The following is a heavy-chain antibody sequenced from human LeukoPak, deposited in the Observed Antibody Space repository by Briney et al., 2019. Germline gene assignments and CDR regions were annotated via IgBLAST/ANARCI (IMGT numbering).Heavy chain of an antibody. CDR2: INHSGST. J-gene: IGHJ4*02. Sequence: KPSETLSLTCAVYGGSLSGYYWSWVRQPPGKGLEWIGEINHSGSTNYNPSLKSRVTTSIDTSKNQFSLNLSSVTAADTAMYYCARGTYGSGSYYRVWGDYWGPGTLVTVSS. CDR3: ARGTYGSGSYYRVWGDY. CDR1: GGSLSGYY. V-gene: IGHV4-34*01. D-gene: IGHD3-10*01.